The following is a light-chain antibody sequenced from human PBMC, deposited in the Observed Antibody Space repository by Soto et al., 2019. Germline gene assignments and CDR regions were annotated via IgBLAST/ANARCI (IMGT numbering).Light chain of an antibody. V-gene: IGKV1-39*01. CDR1: HSISSY. Sequence: DIQMTQSPSSLSASVGDRVTITCRASHSISSYLNWYQQKPGKAPTLLIYAVSTLQGGVPPRFSGSGSGTDFTLTISSLQPEDFATYYCQQSYNTPRTLGQGTKLEIK. CDR3: QQSYNTPRT. J-gene: IGKJ2*01. CDR2: AVS.